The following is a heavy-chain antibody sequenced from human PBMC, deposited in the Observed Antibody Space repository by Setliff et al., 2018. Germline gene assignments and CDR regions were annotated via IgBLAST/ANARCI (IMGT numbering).Heavy chain of an antibody. D-gene: IGHD2-15*01. V-gene: IGHV1-69*06. J-gene: IGHJ4*02. CDR3: AREAKRNVVVVVAATPVY. CDR2: IIPIFGTA. CDR1: GGTFSSYD. Sequence: GAPVKVSCKASGGTFSSYDISWVRQAPGQGLEWMGRIIPIFGTANYAQKFQGRVTITADKSTSTAYMELSSLRSEDTAVYYCAREAKRNVVVVVAATPVYWGQGTLVTVSS.